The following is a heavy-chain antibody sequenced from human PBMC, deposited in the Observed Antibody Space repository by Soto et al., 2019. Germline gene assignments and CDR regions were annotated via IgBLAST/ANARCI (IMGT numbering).Heavy chain of an antibody. CDR3: AREAAGFDI. J-gene: IGHJ3*02. CDR2: IYYGGTT. Sequence: EMQLVETGGGLIQPGGSLRLSCAASGFTVSDDHMSWVRQAPGKGPEWVSVIYYGGTTYYADSVQGRFTISRDKSKNTLYLQMNDLRADDTAVDYWAREAAGFDIWGQGTMVTVSS. CDR1: GFTVSDDH. V-gene: IGHV3-53*02.